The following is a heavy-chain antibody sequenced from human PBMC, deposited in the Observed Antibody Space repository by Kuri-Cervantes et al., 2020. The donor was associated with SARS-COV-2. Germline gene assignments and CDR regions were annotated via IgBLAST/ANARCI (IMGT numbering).Heavy chain of an antibody. CDR1: GGSFNNYY. V-gene: IGHV4-34*01. CDR2: INQSGGT. D-gene: IGHD2-8*01. Sequence: GSLRLSCAVYGGSFNNYYWSWIRQPPGKGLEWIGDINQSGGTNHSPSLKSRVIISTDTSRNQFSLKLTSVTATDTAMYYCVRLPPPFKGVVPAHWGQGTLVTVSS. J-gene: IGHJ4*02. CDR3: VRLPPPFKGVVPAH.